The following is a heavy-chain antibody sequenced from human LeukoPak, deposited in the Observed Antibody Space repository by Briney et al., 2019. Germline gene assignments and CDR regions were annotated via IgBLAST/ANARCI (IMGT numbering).Heavy chain of an antibody. V-gene: IGHV1-2*02. CDR3: ARGDVLLWFGESNYYFDY. Sequence: ASVKVSCKASGYTFTGYYMHWVRQAPGQGLEWMGWINPNSGGTNYAQKFQGRVTMTRDTSISTAYMELSRLRSEDTAVYYCARGDVLLWFGESNYYFDYWGQGTPVTVSS. D-gene: IGHD3-10*01. CDR2: INPNSGGT. J-gene: IGHJ4*02. CDR1: GYTFTGYY.